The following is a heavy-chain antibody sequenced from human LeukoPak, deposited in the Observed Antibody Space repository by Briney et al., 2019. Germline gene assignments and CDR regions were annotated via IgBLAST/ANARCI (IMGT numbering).Heavy chain of an antibody. D-gene: IGHD3-22*01. CDR2: IYHSGST. Sequence: SGTLSLTCAVSGGSISSSNWWSWVRQPPGKGLEWIGEIYHSGSTNYNPSLKSRVTISVDKSKNQFSLKLSSVTAADTAVYYCARDLVDSSGYYYAFDIWGQGTMVTVSS. J-gene: IGHJ3*02. V-gene: IGHV4-4*02. CDR3: ARDLVDSSGYYYAFDI. CDR1: GGSISSSNW.